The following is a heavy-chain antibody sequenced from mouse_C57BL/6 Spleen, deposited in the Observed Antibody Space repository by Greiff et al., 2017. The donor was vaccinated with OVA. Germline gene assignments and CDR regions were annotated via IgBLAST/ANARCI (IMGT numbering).Heavy chain of an antibody. CDR2: ISDGGSYT. V-gene: IGHV5-4*01. CDR3: ARDPTGFAY. D-gene: IGHD1-1*01. CDR1: GFTFSSYA. J-gene: IGHJ3*01. Sequence: EVQLVESGGGLVKPGGSLKLSCAASGFTFSSYAMSWVRQTPEKRLEWVATISDGGSYTYYPDNVKGRFTISRDNAKNNLYLQMSHLKSEDTAMYYCARDPTGFAYWGQGTLVTVSA.